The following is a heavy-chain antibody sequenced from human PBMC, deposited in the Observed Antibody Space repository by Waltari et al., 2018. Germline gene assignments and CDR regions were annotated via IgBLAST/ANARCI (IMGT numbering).Heavy chain of an antibody. CDR1: GDSISSSSYY. J-gene: IGHJ4*02. Sequence: QLQLQESGPGLVKASETLSLTCTVSGDSISSSSYYWGWVRQPPGKGLEWIGNMYYSGSTYYNPSLKSRVTISGDTSKSQVSLKLSSVTAADTSMYYCVRHARTTSGGKHFDHWGQGMLVTVSP. V-gene: IGHV4-39*01. CDR2: MYYSGST. D-gene: IGHD2-15*01. CDR3: VRHARTTSGGKHFDH.